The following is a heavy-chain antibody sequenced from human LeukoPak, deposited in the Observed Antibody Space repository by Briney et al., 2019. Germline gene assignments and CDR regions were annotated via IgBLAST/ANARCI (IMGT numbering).Heavy chain of an antibody. J-gene: IGHJ4*02. V-gene: IGHV1-18*01. CDR3: PRGARQLEY. Sequence: ASVKVSCKASGYTFTSYGISWVRQAPGQGLEWMGWISAYNGNTNYAQKLQGRVTMTPETSTSTAYMELRRLRSVATAVYYCPRGARQLEYWGQGTLVTVSS. CDR1: GYTFTSYG. CDR2: ISAYNGNT. D-gene: IGHD6-6*01.